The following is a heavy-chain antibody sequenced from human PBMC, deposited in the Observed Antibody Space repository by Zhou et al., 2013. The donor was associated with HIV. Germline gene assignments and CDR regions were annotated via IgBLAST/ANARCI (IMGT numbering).Heavy chain of an antibody. V-gene: IGHV1-18*01. D-gene: IGHD3-22*01. CDR2: ISAFDGDT. Sequence: QVQLVQSESEVKRPGASLKVSCRTSGYTFTNYGVSWVRQAPGQGLEWMGWISAFDGDTHFAAQVQDRITMTIDTATNTAHMELGSLRSDDTAVYYCARCYYDNSGCDYWGQGTLVTVSS. J-gene: IGHJ4*02. CDR1: GYTFTNYG. CDR3: ARCYYDNSGCDY.